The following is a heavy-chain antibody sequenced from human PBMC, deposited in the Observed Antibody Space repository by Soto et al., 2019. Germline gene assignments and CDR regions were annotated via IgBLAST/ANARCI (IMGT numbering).Heavy chain of an antibody. J-gene: IGHJ4*02. CDR1: GFTFSSYA. CDR3: AKVPYYESSGYHTIFDS. D-gene: IGHD3-22*01. CDR2: IIGSGGST. V-gene: IGHV3-23*01. Sequence: XGSLLLSCSASGFTFSSYAMSWVRQAPGKGLEWVSAIIGSGGSTYYADSVKGRFTSSRDNSKNTLHLQINSLRAEDTAVYYCAKVPYYESSGYHTIFDSWGQGPLVTVSS.